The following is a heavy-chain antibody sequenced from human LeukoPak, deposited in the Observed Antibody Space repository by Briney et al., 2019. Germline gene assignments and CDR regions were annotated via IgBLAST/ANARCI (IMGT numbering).Heavy chain of an antibody. Sequence: ASVKVSCKASGYTFTAYYMHWVRQAPGQGLEWMGWIDPNSGGTNFAQKFQGRVTMTRDTSIITAYMELSRLTSDDTAVYYCARVARGDFYWDYWGQGTLVTVSS. CDR1: GYTFTAYY. CDR3: ARVARGDFYWDY. D-gene: IGHD6-6*01. V-gene: IGHV1-2*02. J-gene: IGHJ4*02. CDR2: IDPNSGGT.